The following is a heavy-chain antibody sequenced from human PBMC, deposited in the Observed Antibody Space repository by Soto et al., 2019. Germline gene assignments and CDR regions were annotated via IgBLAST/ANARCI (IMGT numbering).Heavy chain of an antibody. V-gene: IGHV1-18*04. D-gene: IGHD3-16*01. J-gene: IGHJ3*01. CDR3: ARDRVAGIWGDAFDL. Sequence: QVQLVQSGAEVKKPGASVKVSCKTSGYTFTTHGINWVRQAPGQGLEWMGWINPYNANVNYAQKLQGRVTMTTDTSTSTASMDLRSLTADDTAVYYCARDRVAGIWGDAFDLWGQGTMVTVSS. CDR2: INPYNANV. CDR1: GYTFTTHG.